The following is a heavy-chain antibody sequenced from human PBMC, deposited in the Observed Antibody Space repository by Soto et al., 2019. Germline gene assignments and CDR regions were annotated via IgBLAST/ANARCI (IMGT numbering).Heavy chain of an antibody. D-gene: IGHD6-19*01. J-gene: IGHJ4*02. CDR3: TSHGDFIGWLPGH. CDR1: GFSFSDSV. V-gene: IGHV3-73*02. CDR2: IRSKGNNYAT. Sequence: EVQLVESGGGLVQPGGSLKLSCAASGFSFSDSVMHWVRQASGKGLEWVCRIRSKGNNYATAYAASMNGRFSISRDDSKSTTYLQMSSLKTEDTAVYYCTSHGDFIGWLPGHWGPGTLVTVSS.